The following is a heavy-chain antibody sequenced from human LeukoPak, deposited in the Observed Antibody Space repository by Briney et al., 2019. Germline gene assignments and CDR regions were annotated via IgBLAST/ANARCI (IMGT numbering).Heavy chain of an antibody. V-gene: IGHV4-39*01. Sequence: SETLSLTCTVSGGSISSSNYYWGWIRQPPGKGLEWVASISYSGSTYYNPSLKSRVTISIDTSKNQFSLKLTSVTAADTALYYCARRRSGHNWFDPWGQGTLVTVSS. J-gene: IGHJ5*02. CDR3: ARRRSGHNWFDP. CDR1: GGSISSSNYY. D-gene: IGHD1-14*01. CDR2: ISYSGST.